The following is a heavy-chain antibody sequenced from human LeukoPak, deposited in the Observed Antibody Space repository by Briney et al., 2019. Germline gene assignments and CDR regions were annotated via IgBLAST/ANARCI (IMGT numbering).Heavy chain of an antibody. Sequence: SETLSLTCTVSGGSISSSSYYWGWIRQPPGKGLEWIGSIYFSGSTHCNPPLKSRVTISVDTSKNQFSLRLSSVTAADTSVYYCARHPSSSGSYHFDYWGRGTLVTVSS. J-gene: IGHJ4*02. CDR1: GGSISSSSYY. CDR3: ARHPSSSGSYHFDY. D-gene: IGHD3-10*01. V-gene: IGHV4-39*01. CDR2: IYFSGST.